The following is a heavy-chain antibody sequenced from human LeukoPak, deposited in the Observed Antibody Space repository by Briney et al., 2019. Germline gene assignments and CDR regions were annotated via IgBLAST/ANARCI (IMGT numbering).Heavy chain of an antibody. CDR1: QFNFNKFG. J-gene: IGHJ4*02. CDR3: AKDSSSSPRGYFDY. D-gene: IGHD6-13*01. V-gene: IGHV3-20*04. CDR2: VSGNGA. Sequence: GGSLRLSCATSQFNFNKFGMTWVRQAPGKGLEWVASVSGNGAQYAASVQGRFAISRDNAKNSLYLQMNSLRAEDMALYYCAKDSSSSPRGYFDYWGQGTLVTVSS.